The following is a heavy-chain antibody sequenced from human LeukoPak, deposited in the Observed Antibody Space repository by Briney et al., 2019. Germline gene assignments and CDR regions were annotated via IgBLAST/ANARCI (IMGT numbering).Heavy chain of an antibody. CDR1: GYTFTSYY. CDR2: INPSGGST. D-gene: IGHD5-18*01. Sequence: ASVKVSCKASGYTFTSYYMHWVRQAPGRGLEWMGIINPSGGSTSYAQKFQGRVTMTRDTSTSTVYMELSSLRSEDTAVYYCARVSMVTGGGMDVWGQGTTVTVSS. CDR3: ARVSMVTGGGMDV. J-gene: IGHJ6*02. V-gene: IGHV1-46*01.